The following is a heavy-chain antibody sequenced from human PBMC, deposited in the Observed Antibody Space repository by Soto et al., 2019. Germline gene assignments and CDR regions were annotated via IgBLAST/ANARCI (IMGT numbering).Heavy chain of an antibody. V-gene: IGHV1-18*01. Sequence: RASVKVSCKASGYSFTNYDISWVRQAPGQGLEWMGWISPYNGDTNYAQKPQGRVTMTTDTSTSTAYMELRSLRSDDTAVYYCARYCSSTSCDHYFDYWGQGTLVTVSS. CDR1: GYSFTNYD. J-gene: IGHJ4*02. CDR2: ISPYNGDT. CDR3: ARYCSSTSCDHYFDY. D-gene: IGHD2-2*01.